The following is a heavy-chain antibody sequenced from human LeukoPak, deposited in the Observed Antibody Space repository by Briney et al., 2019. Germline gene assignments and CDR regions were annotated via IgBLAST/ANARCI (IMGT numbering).Heavy chain of an antibody. CDR1: GFTFSSYE. Sequence: GGSLRLSCAASGFTFSSYEMNWVRQAPGKGLEWVSYISSSGSTIYYADSVKGRFTISRDNAKNSLYLQMNSLRAEDMAVYYCARVGMYSSGWYRPLWNAFDIWGQGTMVTVSS. D-gene: IGHD6-19*01. CDR2: ISSSGSTI. J-gene: IGHJ3*02. CDR3: ARVGMYSSGWYRPLWNAFDI. V-gene: IGHV3-48*03.